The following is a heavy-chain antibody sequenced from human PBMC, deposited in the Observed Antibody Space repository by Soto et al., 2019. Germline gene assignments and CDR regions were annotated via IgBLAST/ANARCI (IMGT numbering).Heavy chain of an antibody. Sequence: SETLSLTCTVSGGSISSYYWSWIRQPPGKGLEWIGYIYYSGSTNYNPSLKSRGTISVDTSKNQFSLKLSSVTAADTAVYYCAREATTGDAFDIWRQGTMVTVSS. D-gene: IGHD1-26*01. V-gene: IGHV4-59*01. CDR3: AREATTGDAFDI. CDR1: GGSISSYY. CDR2: IYYSGST. J-gene: IGHJ3*02.